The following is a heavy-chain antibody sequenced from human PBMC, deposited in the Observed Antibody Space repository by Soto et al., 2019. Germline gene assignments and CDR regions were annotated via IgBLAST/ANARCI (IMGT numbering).Heavy chain of an antibody. CDR3: ARATDVVAGGY. D-gene: IGHD5-12*01. CDR2: INHRGST. CDR1: GGSFSVYY. Sequence: ETLSLTCAVYGGSFSVYYWSWFRQPPGKGLAWIGEINHRGSTKYNPSLKSRVTISVDTSKNQFSLKLSSVNAADTAVYYCARATDVVAGGYWGQGSLVTVSS. V-gene: IGHV4-34*01. J-gene: IGHJ4*02.